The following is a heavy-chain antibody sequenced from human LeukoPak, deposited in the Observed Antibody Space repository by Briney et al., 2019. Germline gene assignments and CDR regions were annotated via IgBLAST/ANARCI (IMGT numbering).Heavy chain of an antibody. CDR3: ARQVAGVGRRFDY. CDR2: IYHSGST. V-gene: IGHV4-4*02. D-gene: IGHD6-19*01. Sequence: SETLSLTCAVSGGSISSSNWWSWVRQPPGKGLEWIGEIYHSGSTNYNPSLRSRVTISVDKSKNQFSLKLSSVTAADTAVYYCARQVAGVGRRFDYWGQGTLVTVSS. J-gene: IGHJ4*02. CDR1: GGSISSSNW.